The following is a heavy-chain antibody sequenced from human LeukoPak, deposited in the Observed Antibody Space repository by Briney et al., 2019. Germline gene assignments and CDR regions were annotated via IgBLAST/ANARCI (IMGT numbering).Heavy chain of an antibody. CDR1: GFTFSNYD. J-gene: IGHJ4*02. Sequence: GGSLRLSCAASGFTFSNYDVHWVRQARGKGLEWVAFIRYDGSNKYYADSVKGRFTISRDNSKNTLYLQMNSLRAEDTAIYYCAKDQAVAGHPLDYWGQGTLVTVSS. CDR3: AKDQAVAGHPLDY. D-gene: IGHD6-19*01. CDR2: IRYDGSNK. V-gene: IGHV3-30*02.